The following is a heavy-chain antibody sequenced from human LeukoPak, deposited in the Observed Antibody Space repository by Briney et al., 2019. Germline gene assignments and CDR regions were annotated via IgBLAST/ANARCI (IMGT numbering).Heavy chain of an antibody. CDR3: ASGSIAMVRGVMTY. CDR2: IIPILGIA. CDR1: GGTFSSYA. V-gene: IGHV1-69*04. Sequence: SVKVSCKASGGTFSSYAISWVRQAPGQGLEWMGRIIPILGIANYAQKFQGRVTITADKSTSTAYMELSSLRSEDTAVYYCASGSIAMVRGVMTYWGQGTLVTVSS. D-gene: IGHD3-10*01. J-gene: IGHJ4*02.